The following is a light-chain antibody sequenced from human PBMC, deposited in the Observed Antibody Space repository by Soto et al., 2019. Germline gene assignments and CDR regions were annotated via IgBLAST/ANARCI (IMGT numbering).Light chain of an antibody. CDR1: QDISNY. J-gene: IGKJ4*01. V-gene: IGKV1-33*01. CDR2: DAS. Sequence: DIQMTQSPSSLSASVGDRVTITCRASQDISNYLNWYQQKPGKAPKLLIYDASNLETGVPSRFSGSGSGTDFTFTISSLQPEDIATYYCQQYDNLPLTVGGGTKVEI. CDR3: QQYDNLPLT.